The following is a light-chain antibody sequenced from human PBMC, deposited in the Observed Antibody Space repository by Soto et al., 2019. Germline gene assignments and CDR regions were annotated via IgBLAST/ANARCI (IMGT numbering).Light chain of an antibody. CDR2: DVS. Sequence: QSALTQPASVSGSPGQSITISCTGTSSDVGGYNYVSWYQQHPGKAPKFMTYDVSNRPSGVSTRFSGSKSGNTASLTISGLQAEDEADYYCNSYTTSNTRQIVFGTGTKVTVL. V-gene: IGLV2-14*01. J-gene: IGLJ1*01. CDR3: NSYTTSNTRQIV. CDR1: SSDVGGYNY.